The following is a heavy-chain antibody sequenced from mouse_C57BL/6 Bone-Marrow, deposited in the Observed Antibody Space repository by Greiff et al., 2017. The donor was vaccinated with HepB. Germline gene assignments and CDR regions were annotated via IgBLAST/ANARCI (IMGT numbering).Heavy chain of an antibody. J-gene: IGHJ1*03. CDR2: INPYNGGT. D-gene: IGHD4-1*01. CDR1: GYTFTDYY. Sequence: VQLQQSGPVLVKPGASVKMSCKASGYTFTDYYMNWVKQSHGKSLEWIGVINPYNGGTSYNQKFKGKATLTVDKSSSTAYMELNSLTSEDSAVYYCARANWDGNWYFDVWGTGTTVTVSS. V-gene: IGHV1-19*01. CDR3: ARANWDGNWYFDV.